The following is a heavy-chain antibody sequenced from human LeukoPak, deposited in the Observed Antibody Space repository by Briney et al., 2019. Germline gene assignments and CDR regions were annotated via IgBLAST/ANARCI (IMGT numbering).Heavy chain of an antibody. D-gene: IGHD2-2*01. CDR1: GFTFNNYG. J-gene: IGHJ4*02. V-gene: IGHV3-30*02. Sequence: GGSLRLSCAASGFTFNNYGMHWVRQAPGKGLEWVTFIRYDGSNEYYADSVKGRFTISRDDSKNTLYLQLNSLRAEDTAVYYCAKSYCSSSSCFGFDYWGQGTLVTVSS. CDR2: IRYDGSNE. CDR3: AKSYCSSSSCFGFDY.